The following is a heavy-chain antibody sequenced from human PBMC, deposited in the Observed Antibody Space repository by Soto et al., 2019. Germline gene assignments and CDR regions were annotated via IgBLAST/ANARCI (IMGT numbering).Heavy chain of an antibody. V-gene: IGHV3-23*01. CDR3: AKVYGDYAWLTWSFDL. J-gene: IGHJ2*01. D-gene: IGHD4-17*01. Sequence: VQLLESGGGLVQPGGSLRLSCAASGFTFSSYAMSWVRQAPGKGLEWGSAISGSGGSTYYADSVKGRVTISRDNSKNTLYLQMNSLRAEATAVYYCAKVYGDYAWLTWSFDLWGRGTMVTVS. CDR1: GFTFSSYA. CDR2: ISGSGGST.